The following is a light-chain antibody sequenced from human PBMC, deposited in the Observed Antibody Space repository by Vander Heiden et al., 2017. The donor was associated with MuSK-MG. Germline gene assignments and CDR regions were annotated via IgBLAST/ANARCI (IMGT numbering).Light chain of an antibody. V-gene: IGKV1-39*01. Sequence: DIQMTQFPSSLSAFVGDRVTITCRASQSISNYLNWYQQKPGRAPKLLIYAASTLQSGVPSRFSGSGSGTDFTLTISSLQPEDFATYYCQQSYSTLYTFGQGTKLEIK. CDR3: QQSYSTLYT. CDR1: QSISNY. J-gene: IGKJ2*01. CDR2: AAS.